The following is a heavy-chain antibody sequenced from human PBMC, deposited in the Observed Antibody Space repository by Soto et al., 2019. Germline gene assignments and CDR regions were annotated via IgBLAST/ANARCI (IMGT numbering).Heavy chain of an antibody. CDR1: GYNFNGYY. J-gene: IGHJ4*02. CDR2: MNPNTGGA. CDR3: AKVISTIGSKQWLAQTKHQALDC. D-gene: IGHD6-19*01. V-gene: IGHV1-2*02. Sequence: QVNLVQSGAEVKKPGASVKVSCKASGYNFNGYYIHWVRQAPGQGLEWMGWMNPNTGGANYAQKFQGKVIMTTDTSISTAYLELRSLTSDDTAVYYCAKVISTIGSKQWLAQTKHQALDCWGQRTLVTVSS.